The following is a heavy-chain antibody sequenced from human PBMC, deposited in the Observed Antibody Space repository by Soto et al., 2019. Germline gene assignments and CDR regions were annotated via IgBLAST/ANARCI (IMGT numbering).Heavy chain of an antibody. CDR1: GFIFSSYA. D-gene: IGHD3-10*01. CDR3: ASAFYGSVSYWGFDY. Sequence: EVQLLESGGGLVQPGGSLRLSCAASGFIFSSYALNWVRQAPGKGLEWVSSISGGGGSTNYADSVKGLFTISRDNAKNTPYLQLNSLRAEDTALYYCASAFYGSVSYWGFDYWGQGTLVTVSS. CDR2: ISGGGGST. J-gene: IGHJ4*02. V-gene: IGHV3-23*01.